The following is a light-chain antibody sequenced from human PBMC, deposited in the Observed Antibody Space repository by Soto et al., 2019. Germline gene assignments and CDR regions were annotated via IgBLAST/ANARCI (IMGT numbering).Light chain of an antibody. CDR1: QKADTNY. V-gene: IGKV3-20*01. CDR3: QQYGSLSRT. CDR2: GAS. J-gene: IGKJ1*01. Sequence: ENVLSQSPRTLSRAPGERATLSCRATQKADTNYLAWYQQKPGKAPRIIISGASGRATGIPDRFSGSGSGTDFTLTISRLEPEDFAMYYCQQYGSLSRTFGQGTKLDI.